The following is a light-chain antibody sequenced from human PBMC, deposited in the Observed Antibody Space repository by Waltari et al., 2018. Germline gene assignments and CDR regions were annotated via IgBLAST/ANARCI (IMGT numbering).Light chain of an antibody. V-gene: IGLV3-21*02. CDR3: QVWDSSSDLHWV. CDR2: DDS. J-gene: IGLJ3*02. CDR1: NIGSKS. Sequence: SYVLTQPPSVSVAPGQTARITCGGNNIGSKSAHWSQQKPSQAPVLVVYDDSDRPSGIPERFSGSNSGNTATLTISRVEAGDEADYYCQVWDSSSDLHWVFGGGTKLTVL.